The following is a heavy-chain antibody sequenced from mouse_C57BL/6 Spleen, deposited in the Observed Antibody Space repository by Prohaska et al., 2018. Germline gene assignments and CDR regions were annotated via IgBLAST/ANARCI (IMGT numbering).Heavy chain of an antibody. V-gene: IGHV1-15*01. Sequence: QVQLQQSGAELVRPGASVTLSCKASGYTFTDYEMHWVKQTPVHGLEWIGAIDPETGGTAYNQKFKGKAILTADKSSSTAYMELRSLTSEDSAVYYCTRSGGYYPFFAYWGQGTLVTVSA. CDR1: GYTFTDYE. CDR3: TRSGGYYPFFAY. D-gene: IGHD2-3*01. CDR2: IDPETGGT. J-gene: IGHJ3*01.